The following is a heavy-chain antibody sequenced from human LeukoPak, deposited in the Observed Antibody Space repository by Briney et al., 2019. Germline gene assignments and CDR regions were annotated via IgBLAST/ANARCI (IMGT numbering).Heavy chain of an antibody. CDR3: AKDRLPEGRYSWFDP. Sequence: ASVKVSCKASGYTFTSYDINWVRQATGQGLEWMGWMNPNSGNTGYAQKFQGRVTMTRNTSISTAYMELSSLRSEDTAVYYCAKDRLPEGRYSWFDPWGQGTLVTVSS. J-gene: IGHJ5*02. D-gene: IGHD1-1*01. V-gene: IGHV1-8*01. CDR1: GYTFTSYD. CDR2: MNPNSGNT.